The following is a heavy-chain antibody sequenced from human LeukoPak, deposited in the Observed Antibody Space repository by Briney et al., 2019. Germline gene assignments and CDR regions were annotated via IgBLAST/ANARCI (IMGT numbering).Heavy chain of an antibody. CDR1: GFTVSNAW. Sequence: GGSLRLSCAAPGFTVSNAWMSWVRQAPGKGLEWLGRIKGKTDGGTTDYAAPVKGRFTISRDDSTNTLYLHMNSLKTEDTAVYYCTTDPLKVMGGQGTLVTVSS. V-gene: IGHV3-15*01. CDR3: TTDPLKVM. J-gene: IGHJ4*02. D-gene: IGHD2-8*01. CDR2: IKGKTDGGTT.